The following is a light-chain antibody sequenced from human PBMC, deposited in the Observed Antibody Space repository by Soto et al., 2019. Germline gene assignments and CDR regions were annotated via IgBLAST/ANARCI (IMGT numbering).Light chain of an antibody. CDR3: QQRSIWPWT. CDR2: DAS. CDR1: QSVSSSS. Sequence: EIVLTQFPDTLSLSPGERATLSCRASQSVSSSSLAWYQQRRGQAPRLLIYDASSRATGIPARFSGSGSGTDFTLTISSLEPEDFAVFYCQQRSIWPWTFGQGTKVDIK. V-gene: IGKV3D-20*02. J-gene: IGKJ1*01.